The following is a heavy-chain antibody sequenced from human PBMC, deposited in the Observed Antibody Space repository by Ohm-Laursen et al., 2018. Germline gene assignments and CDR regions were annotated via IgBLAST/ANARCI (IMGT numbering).Heavy chain of an antibody. D-gene: IGHD3-10*01. Sequence: GTLSLTCSVSGGSISSYYWSWIRQPAGQGLEWIGRIYTSGSTNYNPSLKSRVTMSVDTSKNQFSLKLSSVTAADTAVYYCARENQLLWFGELSKNAFDIWGQGTMVTVSS. CDR1: GGSISSYY. CDR3: ARENQLLWFGELSKNAFDI. V-gene: IGHV4-4*07. J-gene: IGHJ3*02. CDR2: IYTSGST.